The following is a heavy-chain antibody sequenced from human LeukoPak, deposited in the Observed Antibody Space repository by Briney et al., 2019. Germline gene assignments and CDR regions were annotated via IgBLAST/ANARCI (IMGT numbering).Heavy chain of an antibody. J-gene: IGHJ4*02. V-gene: IGHV4-34*01. CDR1: GGSFSGYY. CDR3: ARGGAMKRIGGKIVAATYYFDD. CDR2: INHSGST. Sequence: SETLSLTCAVSGGSFSGYYWSWIRQPPGKGLEWIGEINHSGSTNYNPSLKSGVTISVETRKNHCSLKLSSVTAADTAVYYCARGGAMKRIGGKIVAATYYFDDWGQGTLVTVSS. D-gene: IGHD6-13*01.